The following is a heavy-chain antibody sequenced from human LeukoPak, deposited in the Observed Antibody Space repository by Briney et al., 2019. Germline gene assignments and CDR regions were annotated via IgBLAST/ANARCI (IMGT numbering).Heavy chain of an antibody. CDR1: GFTFDDYG. Sequence: GGSLRLSCAASGFTFDDYGMSWVRQAPGKGLEWVSAIIGSGSSTYYADFVKGRFTISRDNSKNTLFLQMNSLRAEDTAVYYCARPDEQQLVRDAFDIWGQGTMVTVSS. J-gene: IGHJ3*02. D-gene: IGHD6-13*01. V-gene: IGHV3-23*01. CDR3: ARPDEQQLVRDAFDI. CDR2: IIGSGSST.